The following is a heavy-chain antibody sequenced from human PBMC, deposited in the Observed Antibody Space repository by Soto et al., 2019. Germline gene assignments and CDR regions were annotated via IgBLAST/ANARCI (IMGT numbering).Heavy chain of an antibody. Sequence: GGSLRLSCSASGFTFSSYDMHWVRQATGKGLEWVSAIGTAGDTYYPGSVKGRFTISRENAKNSLYLQINSLSAGDTAVYYCARTPPLSYGMDVWGQGTTETVSS. CDR2: IGTAGDT. J-gene: IGHJ6*02. CDR1: GFTFSSYD. V-gene: IGHV3-13*01. CDR3: ARTPPLSYGMDV.